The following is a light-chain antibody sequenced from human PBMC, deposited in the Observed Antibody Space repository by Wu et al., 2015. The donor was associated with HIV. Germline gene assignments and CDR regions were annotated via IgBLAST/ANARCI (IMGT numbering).Light chain of an antibody. CDR3: QQRRSWPLT. J-gene: IGKJ5*01. CDR2: DAS. Sequence: EIALTQSPAALSISPGERATLSCRASQNVDNYLAWYQQKLGQAPRLLIYDASKRATGIPTRFTGSGSGTDFTLSITSLEPEDFAVYYCQQRRSWPLTFGQGTHLE. V-gene: IGKV3-11*01. CDR1: QNVDNY.